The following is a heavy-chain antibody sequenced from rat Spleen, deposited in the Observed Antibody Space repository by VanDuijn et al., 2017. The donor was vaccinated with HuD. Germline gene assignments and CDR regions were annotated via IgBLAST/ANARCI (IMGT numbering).Heavy chain of an antibody. CDR3: ALQWGYFDY. CDR1: GFSLISYG. Sequence: QVQLKESGPGLVQPSQTLSLTCTVSGFSLISYGVSWVRQPPGKGLEWMGGIWGDGSTHYNSALKSRLIISRDTSKSQVFLKMNSLQTEDTAMYFCALQWGYFDYWGQGVMVTVSS. CDR2: IWGDGST. V-gene: IGHV2S61*01. J-gene: IGHJ2*01. D-gene: IGHD1-1*01.